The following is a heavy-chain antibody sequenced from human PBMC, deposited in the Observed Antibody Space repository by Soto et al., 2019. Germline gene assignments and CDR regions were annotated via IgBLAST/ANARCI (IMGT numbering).Heavy chain of an antibody. CDR1: GFTFSSYS. CDR3: ARAGYQLPEYYYYYYGMDV. J-gene: IGHJ6*02. Sequence: GGSLRLSCAASGFTFSSYSMNWVRQAPGKGLEWVSSISSSSSYIYYADSVKGRFTISRDNAENSLYLQMNSLRAEDTAVYYCARAGYQLPEYYYYYYGMDVWGQGTTVTVSS. D-gene: IGHD2-2*01. CDR2: ISSSSSYI. V-gene: IGHV3-21*01.